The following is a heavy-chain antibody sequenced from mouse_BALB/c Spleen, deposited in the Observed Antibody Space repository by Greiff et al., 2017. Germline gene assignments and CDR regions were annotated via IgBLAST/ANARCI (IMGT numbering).Heavy chain of an antibody. J-gene: IGHJ3*01. V-gene: IGHV1-77*01. D-gene: IGHD2-3*01. Sequence: VQRVESGAELARPGASVKLSCKASGYTFTDYYINWVKQRTGQGLEWIGEIYPGSGNTYYNEKFKGKATLTADKSSSTAYMQLSSLTSEDSAVYFCAHGYLFAYWGQGTLVTVSA. CDR2: IYPGSGNT. CDR3: AHGYLFAY. CDR1: GYTFTDYY.